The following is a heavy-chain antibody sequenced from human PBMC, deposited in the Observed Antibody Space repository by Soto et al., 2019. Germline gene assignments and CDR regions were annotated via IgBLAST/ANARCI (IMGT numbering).Heavy chain of an antibody. CDR3: ARLSGSYYGENWFDP. CDR1: GGSISSSSYY. CDR2: IYYSGST. D-gene: IGHD1-26*01. J-gene: IGHJ5*02. V-gene: IGHV4-39*01. Sequence: SETLSLTCTVSGGSISSSSYYWGWIRQPPGKGLEWIGSIYYSGSTYYNPSLKSRVTISVDTSKNQFSLKLSSVTAADTAVYYCARLSGSYYGENWFDPWGQGTLVTVSS.